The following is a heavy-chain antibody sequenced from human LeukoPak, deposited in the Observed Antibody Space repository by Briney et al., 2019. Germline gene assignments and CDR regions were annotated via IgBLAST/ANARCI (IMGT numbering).Heavy chain of an antibody. CDR1: GFTFSSYG. Sequence: PGGSLRLSCAASGFTFSSYGMHWVRQAPGKGLEWVAVIWYDGSNKYYADSVKGRFTISRDNSKNTLYLQMNSLRAEDTAVYYCTRDHTAMVPWSLTPSYWGQGTLVTVSS. D-gene: IGHD5-18*01. J-gene: IGHJ4*02. CDR3: TRDHTAMVPWSLTPSY. V-gene: IGHV3-33*01. CDR2: IWYDGSNK.